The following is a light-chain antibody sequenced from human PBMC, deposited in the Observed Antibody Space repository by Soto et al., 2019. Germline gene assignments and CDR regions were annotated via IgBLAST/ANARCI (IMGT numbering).Light chain of an antibody. V-gene: IGKV4-1*01. CDR2: WAS. J-gene: IGKJ2*01. Sequence: DIVMTQSPDSLAVSLGERATINCKSSQSVLYSSNNKNYLAWYQQKPGQPPKLLIYWASTRESGVPDRFSGSGSATDLTLTISSLQAEDVAGYYCQQYYSTPMYTFGQGTKLEIK. CDR3: QQYYSTPMYT. CDR1: QSVLYSSNNKNY.